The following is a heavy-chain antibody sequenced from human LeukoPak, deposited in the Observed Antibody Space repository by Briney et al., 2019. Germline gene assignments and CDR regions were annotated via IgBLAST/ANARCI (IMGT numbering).Heavy chain of an antibody. D-gene: IGHD5-18*01. CDR3: ASRGYSYGSFYYYYYMDV. J-gene: IGHJ6*03. CDR1: GFTFSSYG. CDR2: IRYDGSNK. V-gene: IGHV3-30*02. Sequence: GGSLRLSCAASGFTFSSYGMHWVRQAPGKGLEWVAFIRYDGSNKYYADSVKGRFTISRDNSKNTLYLQMNSLRAEDTAVYYCASRGYSYGSFYYYYYMDVWGKGTTVTVSS.